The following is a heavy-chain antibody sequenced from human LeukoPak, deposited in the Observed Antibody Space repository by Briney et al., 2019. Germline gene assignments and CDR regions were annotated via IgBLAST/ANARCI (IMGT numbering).Heavy chain of an antibody. V-gene: IGHV3-33*01. CDR3: VVQGWVFRAPTQYYFDY. CDR1: GFRFSSYG. J-gene: IGHJ4*02. Sequence: PGRSLRLSCAASGFRFSSYGMHWVRQAPGKGLEWVAVIWYDGSNKHYADSVKGRFTISRDNSKNTLDLQMSSLRAEDTAVYYCVVQGWVFRAPTQYYFDYWGQGTLVTVSS. CDR2: IWYDGSNK. D-gene: IGHD3-10*01.